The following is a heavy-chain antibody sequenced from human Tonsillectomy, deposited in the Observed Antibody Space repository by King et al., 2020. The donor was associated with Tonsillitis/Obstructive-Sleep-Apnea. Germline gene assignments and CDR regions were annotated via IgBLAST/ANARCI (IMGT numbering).Heavy chain of an antibody. D-gene: IGHD2-2*03. Sequence: VQLQQWGAGLLKPSETLSLTCAVYGGSFSGYYWSWIRQPPGKGLEWIGEINQSGSTNYNPSLKSRVTISVDTSKNQFSLKLSSLTAAETAVYYCARVVLDIVVVPATREEYYYYYYMDVWGKGTTVTVSS. CDR2: INQSGST. CDR3: ARVVLDIVVVPATREEYYYYYYMDV. CDR1: GGSFSGYY. J-gene: IGHJ6*03. V-gene: IGHV4-34*01.